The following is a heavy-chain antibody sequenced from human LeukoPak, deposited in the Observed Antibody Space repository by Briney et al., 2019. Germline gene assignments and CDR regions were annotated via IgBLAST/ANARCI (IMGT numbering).Heavy chain of an antibody. J-gene: IGHJ3*02. CDR3: ARDSVGGTGHDAFD. V-gene: IGHV4-39*07. Sequence: PSETLSLTCTVSGGSINSANYSWGWLRQPPGKGLEWIGSIYYSGSAYYRSSLKSRVTILVDTSKNQFSLKLSSVTAADTAVYYCARDSVGGTGHDAFDIGAKGQWPPSLQ. D-gene: IGHD1-26*01. CDR1: GGSINSANYS. CDR2: IYYSGSA.